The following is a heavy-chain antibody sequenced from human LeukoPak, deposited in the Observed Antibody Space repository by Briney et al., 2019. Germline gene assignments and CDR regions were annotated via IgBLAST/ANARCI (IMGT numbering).Heavy chain of an antibody. J-gene: IGHJ4*02. D-gene: IGHD3-10*01. V-gene: IGHV1-18*01. CDR1: GYTFTSYG. CDR2: ISAYNGNT. CDR3: ARGLTGLLWFGESNHFDY. Sequence: ASVKVSCTASGYTFTSYGISWVRQAPGQGLEWMGWISAYNGNTNYAQKLQGRVTMTTDTSTSTAYMELRSLRSDDTAVYYCARGLTGLLWFGESNHFDYWGQGTLVTVSS.